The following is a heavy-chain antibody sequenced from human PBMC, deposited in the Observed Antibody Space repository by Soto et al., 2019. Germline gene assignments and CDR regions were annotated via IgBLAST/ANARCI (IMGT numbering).Heavy chain of an antibody. J-gene: IGHJ4*02. Sequence: HPGGSLRLSCAASGFTFSSYGMHWVRQAPGKGLEWVAVISYDGSNKYYADSAKGRFTISRDNSKNTLYLQMNSLRAEDTAVYYCAIWEYYFDYWGQGTLVTVSS. D-gene: IGHD3-3*01. CDR3: AIWEYYFDY. CDR1: GFTFSSYG. V-gene: IGHV3-30*03. CDR2: ISYDGSNK.